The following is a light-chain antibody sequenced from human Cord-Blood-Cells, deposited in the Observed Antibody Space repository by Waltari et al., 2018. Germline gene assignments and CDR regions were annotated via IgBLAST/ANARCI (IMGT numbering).Light chain of an antibody. Sequence: DIQMTQSPSSLSASVGDRVTITCRASQSISSYLTWYQQKPGKAPKLLIYAASSLQSGVQSRFSGSGSGTYFTLTISSLQPEDFATYYCQQSYSTLSFGPGTKVDI. J-gene: IGKJ3*01. CDR1: QSISSY. V-gene: IGKV1-39*01. CDR3: QQSYSTLS. CDR2: AAS.